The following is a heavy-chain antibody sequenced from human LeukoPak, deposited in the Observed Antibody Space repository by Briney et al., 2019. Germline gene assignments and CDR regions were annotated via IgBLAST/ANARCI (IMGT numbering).Heavy chain of an antibody. CDR2: INHSGST. V-gene: IGHV4-34*01. Sequence: SETLSLTCAVYGGSFSGYYWSWIRRPPGKGLEWIGEINHSGSTNYNPSLKSRVTISVDMSKNQFSLKLSSVTAADTAVYYCARATQKNYDFWSGYFGVGYGMDVWGQGTTVTVSS. J-gene: IGHJ6*02. D-gene: IGHD3-3*01. CDR3: ARATQKNYDFWSGYFGVGYGMDV. CDR1: GGSFSGYY.